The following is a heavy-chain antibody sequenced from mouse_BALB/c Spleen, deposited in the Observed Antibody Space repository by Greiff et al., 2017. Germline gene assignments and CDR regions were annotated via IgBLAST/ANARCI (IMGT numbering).Heavy chain of an antibody. CDR2: IYPGGGYT. J-gene: IGHJ2*01. Sequence: QVQLKESGAELVKPGASVKMSCKAAGYTFTNYWIGWVKQRPGHGLEWIGDIYPGGGYTNYNEKFKGKATLTADTSSSTAYMQLSSLTSEDSAIYYCARSHYGSSFDYWGQGTTLTVSS. D-gene: IGHD1-1*01. CDR3: ARSHYGSSFDY. V-gene: IGHV1-63*02. CDR1: GYTFTNYW.